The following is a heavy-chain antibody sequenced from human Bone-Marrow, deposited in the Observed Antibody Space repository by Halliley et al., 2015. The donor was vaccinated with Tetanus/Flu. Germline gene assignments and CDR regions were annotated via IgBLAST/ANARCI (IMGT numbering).Heavy chain of an antibody. V-gene: IGHV4-39*01. Sequence: KGLAYIGPIFYSGGSFPNPSLKSRVTISVDTSKNQFSLRLTSVTAADTAVYYCARLGVPTGYIDYWGQGTLVTVSS. J-gene: IGHJ4*02. D-gene: IGHD3-9*01. CDR3: ARLGVPTGYIDY. CDR2: IFYSGGS.